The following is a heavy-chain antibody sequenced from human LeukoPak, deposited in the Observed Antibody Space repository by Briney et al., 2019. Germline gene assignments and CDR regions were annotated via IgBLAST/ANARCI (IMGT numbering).Heavy chain of an antibody. Sequence: GGSLRLSCAASGFIFSSYAMSWVLQAPGKGLEWVSVISGSGGSTYYADSVKGRFTISRDNSENTLYLQMNSLRAEDTAVYYCAKQVGYTYGYIDYWGQGTLVTVSS. J-gene: IGHJ4*02. CDR2: ISGSGGST. V-gene: IGHV3-23*01. CDR3: AKQVGYTYGYIDY. D-gene: IGHD5-18*01. CDR1: GFIFSSYA.